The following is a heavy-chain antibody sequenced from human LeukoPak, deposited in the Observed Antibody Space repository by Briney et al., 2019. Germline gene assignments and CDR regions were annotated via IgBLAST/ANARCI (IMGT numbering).Heavy chain of an antibody. CDR3: AKVVDPYGGNSAYGMDV. Sequence: PGGSLRLSCAASGFTFDDYAMHWVRQAPGKGLEWVSGISWNSGSIGYADSVKGRFTISRDNAKNSLYLQMNSLRAEDTALYYCAKVVDPYGGNSAYGMDVWDQGTTVTVSS. CDR2: ISWNSGSI. D-gene: IGHD4-23*01. CDR1: GFTFDDYA. J-gene: IGHJ6*02. V-gene: IGHV3-9*01.